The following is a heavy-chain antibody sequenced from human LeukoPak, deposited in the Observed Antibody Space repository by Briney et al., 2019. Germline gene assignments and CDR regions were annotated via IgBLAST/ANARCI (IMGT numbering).Heavy chain of an antibody. CDR3: ARDRPVVGAIDF. CDR2: ISGDRSTI. J-gene: IGHJ4*02. V-gene: IGHV3-48*04. D-gene: IGHD1-26*01. Sequence: GGSLRLLCGASGFTFSDYALLWLRQAPGKGLEWISFISGDRSTIFLADSVRGRFITSRDNAQNSLYLQMNSLRAEDTAVYYCARDRPVVGAIDFWGQGTLVTVSS. CDR1: GFTFSDYA.